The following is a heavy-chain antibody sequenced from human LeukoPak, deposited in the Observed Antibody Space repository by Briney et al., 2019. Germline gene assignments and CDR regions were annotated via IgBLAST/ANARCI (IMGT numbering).Heavy chain of an antibody. CDR3: ARDPDGIGWFDP. J-gene: IGHJ5*02. CDR1: GVSISSSSYY. Sequence: PSETLSLTCTVSGVSISSSSYYWGWIRQPPGKGREWSGRIYYSGSTYYNPSLKSQFTKTVDRDKNEFSLKLSSVTAAATAVYYCARDPDGIGWFDPWGQGTLVTVSS. V-gene: IGHV4-39*07. D-gene: IGHD1-14*01. CDR2: IYYSGST.